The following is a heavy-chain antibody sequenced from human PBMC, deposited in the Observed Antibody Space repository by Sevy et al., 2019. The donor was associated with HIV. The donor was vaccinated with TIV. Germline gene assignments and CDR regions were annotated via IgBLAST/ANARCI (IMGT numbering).Heavy chain of an antibody. CDR1: GFTFSSYA. V-gene: IGHV3-23*01. Sequence: GGSLRLSCAASGFTFSSYAMSWVRQAPGKGLEWVSAISGSGGSTYYADSVKGRFTISRDNSKNTLYLQMNSLRAEDTAVYYCAKDMGEQQLMIDEYFQHWGQGTLVTVSS. CDR2: ISGSGGST. D-gene: IGHD6-13*01. CDR3: AKDMGEQQLMIDEYFQH. J-gene: IGHJ1*01.